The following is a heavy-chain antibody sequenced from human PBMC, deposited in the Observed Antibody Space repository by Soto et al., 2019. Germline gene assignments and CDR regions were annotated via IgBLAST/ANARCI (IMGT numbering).Heavy chain of an antibody. D-gene: IGHD3-16*01. J-gene: IGHJ4*02. Sequence: SVQVSCQTSGATFSSYAVAWVRQAPGQGLEWMGGIVPTVDTSTYAQKFQGRVTITADKFTNTVYMELSSLRSDDTAVYYCARTADTSVYYFDYWGQGTLVTVSS. V-gene: IGHV1-69*06. CDR1: GATFSSYA. CDR3: ARTADTSVYYFDY. CDR2: IVPTVDTS.